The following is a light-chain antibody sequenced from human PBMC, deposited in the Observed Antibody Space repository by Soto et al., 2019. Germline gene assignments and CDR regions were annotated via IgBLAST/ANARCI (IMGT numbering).Light chain of an antibody. V-gene: IGKV1-27*01. J-gene: IGKJ5*01. Sequence: DIQMTQSPPSLSASVGDRVTITCRASQGIGNSLAWYQQKPGTVPKLLIYSASTLQSGVPSRFSGSGSGTAFSLTISSLQPEDVAAYYCQKYNTVPATFGQATRLEIK. CDR1: QGIGNS. CDR3: QKYNTVPAT. CDR2: SAS.